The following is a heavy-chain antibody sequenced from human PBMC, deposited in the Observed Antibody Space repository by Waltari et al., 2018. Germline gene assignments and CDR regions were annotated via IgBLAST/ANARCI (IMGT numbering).Heavy chain of an antibody. Sequence: QVQLQQWGAGLLKPSETLSLTCAVSGGSFSGYYWSWIRQSPGMALEWIGEISQSGSTSYSPSLKSRVTISVDTSKNQFSLKLSSVTAADTAVYYCARGYNWFDPWGQGTLVTVSS. V-gene: IGHV4-34*01. CDR2: ISQSGST. J-gene: IGHJ5*02. CDR1: GGSFSGYY. CDR3: ARGYNWFDP.